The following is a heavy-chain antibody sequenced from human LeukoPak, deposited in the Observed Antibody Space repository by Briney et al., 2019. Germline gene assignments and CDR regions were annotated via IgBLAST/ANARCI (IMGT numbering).Heavy chain of an antibody. CDR1: GFSSSRYA. D-gene: IGHD2-2*02. Sequence: GGSLRLSCAASGFSSSRYAMSWVRQAPGKGLEWVSSITDSGGRIYYADSLKGRFTISRDNSKNTLFLEMNSLRVEDTAVYYCASHCGSSSCYRFDYWGQGTLVTVSS. V-gene: IGHV3-23*01. CDR2: ITDSGGRI. CDR3: ASHCGSSSCYRFDY. J-gene: IGHJ4*02.